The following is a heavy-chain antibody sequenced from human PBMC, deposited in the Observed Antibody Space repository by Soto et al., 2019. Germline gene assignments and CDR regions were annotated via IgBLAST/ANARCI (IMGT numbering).Heavy chain of an antibody. CDR2: IYYSGST. V-gene: IGHV4-59*01. D-gene: IGHD3-10*01. J-gene: IGHJ5*02. CDR1: GGSISSYY. CDR3: ASVISGEGSLDP. Sequence: SETLSLTCTVSGGSISSYYWSWIRQPPGKGLEWIGYIYYSGSTNYNPSLKSRVTISVDTSKNQFSLKLSSVTAADTAVYYCASVISGEGSLDPWGQGTLVTVAS.